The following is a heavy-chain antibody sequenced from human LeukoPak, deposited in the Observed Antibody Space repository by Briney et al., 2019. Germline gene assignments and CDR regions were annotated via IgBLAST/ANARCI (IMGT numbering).Heavy chain of an antibody. D-gene: IGHD6-6*01. CDR2: IYYSGST. Sequence: PSETLSLTCTVSGGSISSSSYYWGWIRQPPGKGLEWIGSIYYSGSTYYNPSLKSRVTISVDTSKNQFSLKLSSVTAADTAVYYYANIAARPSLVEDDYYYGMEVWGQGTTVTVSS. CDR1: GGSISSSSYY. V-gene: IGHV4-39*01. CDR3: ANIAARPSLVEDDYYYGMEV. J-gene: IGHJ6*02.